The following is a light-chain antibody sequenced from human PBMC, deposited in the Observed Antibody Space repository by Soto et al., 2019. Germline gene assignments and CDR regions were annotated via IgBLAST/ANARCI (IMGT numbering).Light chain of an antibody. Sequence: QSVLTQPPSVSGAPGQRVTISCTGSSSNIGAGYDVHWYQQLPGTAPKLLIYGNSNRPSGVPDRFSGPKSGTSASLAITGLQAEDEADYYCQSYDISLSVVFGGGTKLTVL. CDR3: QSYDISLSVV. J-gene: IGLJ2*01. CDR1: SSNIGAGYD. CDR2: GNS. V-gene: IGLV1-40*01.